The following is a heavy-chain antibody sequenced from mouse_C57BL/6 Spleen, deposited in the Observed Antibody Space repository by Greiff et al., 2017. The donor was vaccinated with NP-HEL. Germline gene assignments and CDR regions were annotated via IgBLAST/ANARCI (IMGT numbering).Heavy chain of an antibody. V-gene: IGHV5-16*01. CDR1: GFTFSDYY. Sequence: EVKLVESEGGLVQPGRSMKLSCTASGFTFSDYYMAWVRQVPEKGLEWVANINYDGSSTYYLDSLKSRFIISRDNAKNIRYLQMSSLKSEDTATYYCARGGLRLRYAMDYWGQGTSVTVSS. D-gene: IGHD3-2*02. J-gene: IGHJ4*01. CDR2: INYDGSST. CDR3: ARGGLRLRYAMDY.